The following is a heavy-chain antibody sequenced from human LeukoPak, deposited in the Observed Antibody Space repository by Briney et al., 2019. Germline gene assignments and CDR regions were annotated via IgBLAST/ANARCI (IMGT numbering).Heavy chain of an antibody. CDR1: GGSISSGDYY. CDR2: IYYSGST. J-gene: IGHJ4*02. D-gene: IGHD2-15*01. CDR3: AIARYCSGGSCYHFDY. Sequence: SQTLSLTCTVSGGSISSGDYYWSWIRQPPGKGLEWIGYIYYSGSTYYNPSLKSRVTISVDTSKNQFSLKLSSVTAADTAVYYRAIARYCSGGSCYHFDYWGQGTLVTVSS. V-gene: IGHV4-30-4*01.